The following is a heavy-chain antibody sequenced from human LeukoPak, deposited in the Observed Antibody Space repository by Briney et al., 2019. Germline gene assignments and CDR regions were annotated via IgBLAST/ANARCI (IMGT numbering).Heavy chain of an antibody. CDR2: IYHSGST. J-gene: IGHJ4*02. CDR3: ARHGGYSGYDYDY. V-gene: IGHV4-30-2*01. Sequence: SETLSLTCAVSGGSISSGGYSWSWIRQPPGKGLEWIGYIYHSGSTYYNPSLKSRVTISVDRSKNQSSLKLSSVTAADTAVYYCARHGGYSGYDYDYWGQGTLVTVSS. D-gene: IGHD5-12*01. CDR1: GGSISSGGYS.